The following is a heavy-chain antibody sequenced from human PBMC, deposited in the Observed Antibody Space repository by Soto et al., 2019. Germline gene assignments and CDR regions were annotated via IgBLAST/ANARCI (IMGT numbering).Heavy chain of an antibody. V-gene: IGHV3-48*01. CDR1: GFTFSIYA. D-gene: IGHD2-2*01. J-gene: IGHJ3*01. CDR2: ISNSGSTI. Sequence: GGSLRLSCAASGFTFSIYAMSWVRQAPGKELEWVSAISNSGSTIYYADSVKGRFTISRDNAKNSLYLQMNSLRAEDTAVYYCARGPEDYCSSTSCYPGSHWGQGTMVTVSS. CDR3: ARGPEDYCSSTSCYPGSH.